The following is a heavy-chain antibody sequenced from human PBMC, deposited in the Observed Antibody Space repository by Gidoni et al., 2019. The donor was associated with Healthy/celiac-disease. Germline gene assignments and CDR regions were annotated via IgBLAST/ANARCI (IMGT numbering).Heavy chain of an antibody. CDR2: IYWNDDK. CDR3: AHTIETPYYYDSSGYYYVSYFDY. V-gene: IGHV2-5*01. CDR1: GFSLSTSGVG. Sequence: QITLKESGPTLVKPTQTLTLTCTFSGFSLSTSGVGVGWISQPPGKALEWLALIYWNDDKRYSPSLKSRLTITKDTYKNQVVLTMTNMDPVDTATYYCAHTIETPYYYDSSGYYYVSYFDYWGQGTLVTVSS. D-gene: IGHD3-22*01. J-gene: IGHJ4*02.